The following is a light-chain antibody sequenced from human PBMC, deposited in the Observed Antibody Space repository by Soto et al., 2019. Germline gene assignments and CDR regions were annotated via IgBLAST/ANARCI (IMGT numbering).Light chain of an antibody. CDR3: QQYMNWPT. CDR1: QTIKRSS. Sequence: EIVMTQSPATLSVSPGGGATLSCRASQTIKRSSLAWYQQKPGQPPRLLIFGASTRVAGIPARFSGSGSGTEFGLTISSLQSEDFAVYYGQQYMNWPTFGQGTRLENK. V-gene: IGKV3-15*01. J-gene: IGKJ5*01. CDR2: GAS.